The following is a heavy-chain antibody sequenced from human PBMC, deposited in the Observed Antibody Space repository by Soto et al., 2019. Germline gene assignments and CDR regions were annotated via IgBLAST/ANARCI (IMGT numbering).Heavy chain of an antibody. D-gene: IGHD1-26*01. J-gene: IGHJ6*03. Sequence: SETLSLTCAVSGGSISGYHWAWIRQPPGQGLEWIGYISSSGTTNYNPSLKNRVTISVDTSKNQFSLKLSSLTAADTAVFYCARFSGSSGRGRNYYYSSFAVWGKGTRVTVPS. V-gene: IGHV4-59*01. CDR3: ARFSGSSGRGRNYYYSSFAV. CDR1: GGSISGYH. CDR2: ISSSGTT.